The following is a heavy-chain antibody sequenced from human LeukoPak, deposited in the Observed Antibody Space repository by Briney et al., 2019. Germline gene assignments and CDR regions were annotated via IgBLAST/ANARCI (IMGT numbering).Heavy chain of an antibody. Sequence: GGSLRLSCAASGFTFSSYVMYWARQAPGKGLEWVAVISDDGSNKFYADSVKGRSTISRDSSKNTLYLQLNSLRVEDTAVYYCARDQGWKTFSYYMDVWGQGTTVTVSS. V-gene: IGHV3-30*01. CDR2: ISDDGSNK. CDR1: GFTFSSYV. D-gene: IGHD1-1*01. CDR3: ARDQGWKTFSYYMDV. J-gene: IGHJ6*03.